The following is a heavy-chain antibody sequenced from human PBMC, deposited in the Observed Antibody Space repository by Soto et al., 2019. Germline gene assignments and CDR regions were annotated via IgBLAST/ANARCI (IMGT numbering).Heavy chain of an antibody. CDR3: ARVGVAYGDYVDY. CDR2: IYYSGST. V-gene: IGHV4-31*03. Sequence: QVQLQESGPGLVKPSQTLSLTCTVSGGSISSGGYYWSWIRQHSGKGLEWIGYIYYSGSTYYNPSLKSRVTISVDTSKNQCSLKLSSVTAADTAVYYCARVGVAYGDYVDYWGQGTLVTVSS. D-gene: IGHD4-17*01. CDR1: GGSISSGGYY. J-gene: IGHJ4*02.